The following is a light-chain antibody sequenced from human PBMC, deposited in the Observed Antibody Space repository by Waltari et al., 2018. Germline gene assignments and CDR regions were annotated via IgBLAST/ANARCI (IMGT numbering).Light chain of an antibody. CDR2: GAF. Sequence: EIVLTQSPGTLFLSPGESATLSCRASQSVSNNQLAWYQQSPGQAPRLVIYGAFARATAIADRFSGTGSGTDFTLTISRLEPEDFAMYYCQQYGSSPLTFGQGTRLEIK. CDR3: QQYGSSPLT. V-gene: IGKV3-20*01. J-gene: IGKJ5*01. CDR1: QSVSNNQ.